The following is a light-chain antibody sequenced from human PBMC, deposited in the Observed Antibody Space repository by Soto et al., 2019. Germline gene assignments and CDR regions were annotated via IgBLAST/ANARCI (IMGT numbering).Light chain of an antibody. V-gene: IGKV3-20*01. CDR2: GVS. Sequence: ELVLPQSPGTLSLSPGERATLSCRASESVSSTSLAWYQQKPGQAPRLLMYGVSSRATGIPDRFSGSGSGTDFTLTINRLEPEDFAVYFCQQYDNSVWTFGQGTKVEIK. CDR1: ESVSSTS. J-gene: IGKJ1*01. CDR3: QQYDNSVWT.